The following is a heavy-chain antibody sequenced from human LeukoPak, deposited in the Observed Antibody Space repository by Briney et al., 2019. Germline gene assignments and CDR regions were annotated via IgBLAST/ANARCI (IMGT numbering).Heavy chain of an antibody. CDR2: IYYSGST. CDR3: ARDRPISSSRSPLIQH. D-gene: IGHD6-13*01. Sequence: SGTLSLTCTVSGGSISSGGYYWSWIRQHPGKGLEWIGYIYYSGSTYYNPSLKSRVTISVDTSKNQFSLKLSSVTAADTAVYYCARDRPISSSRSPLIQHWGQGTLVTVSS. CDR1: GGSISSGGYY. J-gene: IGHJ1*01. V-gene: IGHV4-31*03.